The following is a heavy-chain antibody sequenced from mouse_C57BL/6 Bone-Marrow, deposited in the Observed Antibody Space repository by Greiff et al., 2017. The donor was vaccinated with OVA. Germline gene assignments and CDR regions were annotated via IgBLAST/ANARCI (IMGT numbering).Heavy chain of an antibody. J-gene: IGHJ4*01. CDR3: ARDSSGYAMDD. D-gene: IGHD3-2*02. CDR2: INYDGSST. Sequence: EVNLVESEGGLVQPGSSMKLSCTASGFTFSDYYMAWVRQVPEKGLEWVANINYDGSSTYYLDSLKSRFIISRDNAKNILYLQMSSLKSEDTATDYCARDSSGYAMDDWGQGTSVTVSS. CDR1: GFTFSDYY. V-gene: IGHV5-16*01.